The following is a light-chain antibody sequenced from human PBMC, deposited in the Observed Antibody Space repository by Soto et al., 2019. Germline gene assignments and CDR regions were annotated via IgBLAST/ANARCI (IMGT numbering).Light chain of an antibody. CDR2: GSF. CDR1: QSVDNN. V-gene: IGKV3-15*01. CDR3: QQSYSTSWT. Sequence: EIVMTQSPVTLSASPGESATLSCRASQSVDNNVAWYQQKPGQAPRLLIVGSFARATGIPARFSGSGSGTDFTLTISSLQPEDFATYYCQQSYSTSWTFGQGTKVDIK. J-gene: IGKJ1*01.